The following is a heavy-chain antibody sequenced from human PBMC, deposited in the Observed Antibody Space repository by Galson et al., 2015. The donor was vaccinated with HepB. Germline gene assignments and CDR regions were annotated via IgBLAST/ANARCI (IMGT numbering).Heavy chain of an antibody. D-gene: IGHD6-19*01. CDR1: GFTFSSYW. Sequence: SLRLSCAASGFTFSSYWMSWVRQAPGKGLEWVANIKQDGSEKYYVDSVKGRFTISRDNAKNSLYLQMNSLRAEDTAVYYCASWGVAGTRGAFDIWGQGTMVTVSS. CDR2: IKQDGSEK. CDR3: ASWGVAGTRGAFDI. J-gene: IGHJ3*02. V-gene: IGHV3-7*03.